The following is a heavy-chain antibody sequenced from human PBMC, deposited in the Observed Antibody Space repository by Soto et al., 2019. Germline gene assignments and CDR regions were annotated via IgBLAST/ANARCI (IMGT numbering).Heavy chain of an antibody. D-gene: IGHD1-1*01. CDR3: ARGSWNDEYYFDY. CDR1: GFTFDDYA. CDR2: ISWNSGSI. V-gene: IGHV3-9*01. Sequence: EVQLVESGGGLVQPGRSLRLSCAAYGFTFDDYAMHWVRQAPGKGLEWVSGISWNSGSIGYADSVKGRFTISRDNAKNSLYLQINSLRAEDTALYYCARGSWNDEYYFDYWGQGTLVTVSS. J-gene: IGHJ4*02.